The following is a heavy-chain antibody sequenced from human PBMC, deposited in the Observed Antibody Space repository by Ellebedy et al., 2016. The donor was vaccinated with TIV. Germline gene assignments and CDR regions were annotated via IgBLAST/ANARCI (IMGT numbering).Heavy chain of an antibody. V-gene: IGHV3-21*01. CDR1: TFTFSNYT. J-gene: IGHJ6*01. CDR3: ARARAAAGTGLGMDV. D-gene: IGHD6-13*01. Sequence: GESLKISXAASTFTFSNYTMNWVRQAPGKGLEWVSCISSSSHYIYYADSVKGRFTISRDNAKNSVYLQMNSLRAEDTAVYYCARARAAAGTGLGMDVWGQGTTVAVSS. CDR2: ISSSSHYI.